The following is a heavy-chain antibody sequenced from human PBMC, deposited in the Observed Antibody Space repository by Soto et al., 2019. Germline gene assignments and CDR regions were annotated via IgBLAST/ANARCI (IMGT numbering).Heavy chain of an antibody. V-gene: IGHV3-53*01. J-gene: IGHJ6*02. CDR2: IYYNGTT. D-gene: IGHD3-10*01. CDR3: VSPLRSGRNSGKDV. CDR1: GLTVGDNY. Sequence: VHLVESGGGLIQPGGSLRLSCAASGLTVGDNYMSWVRQAPGMGLEWVSAIYYNGTTYYADSVKGRFTISRDTSKNTLSVQMAGLRLEATAVYYCVSPLRSGRNSGKDVWGHGPTVPVS.